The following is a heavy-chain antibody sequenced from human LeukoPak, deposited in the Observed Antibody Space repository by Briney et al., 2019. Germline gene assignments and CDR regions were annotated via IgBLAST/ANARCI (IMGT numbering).Heavy chain of an antibody. CDR3: ARSLYYFDSSGYYYPFNF. J-gene: IGHJ4*02. CDR1: GYSFSAYA. CDR2: VHGGNGNT. V-gene: IGHV1-3*01. Sequence: ASVKVSCKASGYSFSAYAMHWVRQAPGQRLEWMGWVHGGNGNTKYSQKFQDRVTITRDTSASIAYMELSSLGSEDTAMYYCARSLYYFDSSGYYYPFNFWGQGTLVTVSS. D-gene: IGHD3-22*01.